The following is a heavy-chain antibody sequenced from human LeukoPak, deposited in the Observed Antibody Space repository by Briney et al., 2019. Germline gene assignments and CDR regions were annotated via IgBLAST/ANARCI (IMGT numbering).Heavy chain of an antibody. CDR3: TRARDTAIPYYYYYMDV. Sequence: PGGSLRLSCAASGFTFSNAWMSWVRQAPGKGLEWVGRIKSKSDGGTTDYAAPVKGRFTISRDDSKDTLYLQMNSLKTEDTAVYYCTRARDTAIPYYYYYMDVWGKGTTVTISS. CDR2: IKSKSDGGTT. J-gene: IGHJ6*03. CDR1: GFTFSNAW. D-gene: IGHD5-18*01. V-gene: IGHV3-15*01.